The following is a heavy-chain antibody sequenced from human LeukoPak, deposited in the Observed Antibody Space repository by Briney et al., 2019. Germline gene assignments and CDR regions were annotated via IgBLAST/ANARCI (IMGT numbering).Heavy chain of an antibody. CDR2: INHSGST. CDR1: GGSFSGYY. CDR3: ARARRFYDTSGYYNYFDY. Sequence: PSETLSLTCAVYGGSFSGYYWSWIRQPPGKGLEWIGEINHSGSTNYNPSLKSRVTISVDTSKNQFSLTLSSVTAADTAVYYCARARRFYDTSGYYNYFDYWGQGTLVTVSS. J-gene: IGHJ4*02. D-gene: IGHD3-22*01. V-gene: IGHV4-34*01.